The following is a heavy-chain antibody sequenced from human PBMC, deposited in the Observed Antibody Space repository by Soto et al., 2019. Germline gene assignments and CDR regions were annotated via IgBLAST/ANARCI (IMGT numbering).Heavy chain of an antibody. CDR3: ATDYGTGDSRGTGGY. D-gene: IGHD3-22*01. CDR1: GYTLTELS. CDR2: FDPEDGET. V-gene: IGHV1-24*01. Sequence: GASVKVSCKVSGYTLTELSMHWVRQAPGKGLEWMGGFDPEDGETIYAQKFQGRVTMTEDTSTDTAYMELSSLRSEDTAVYYCATDYGTGDSRGTGGYWGQGTLVTVSS. J-gene: IGHJ4*02.